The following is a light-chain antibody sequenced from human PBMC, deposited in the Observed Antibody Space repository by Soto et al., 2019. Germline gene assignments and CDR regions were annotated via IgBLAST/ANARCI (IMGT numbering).Light chain of an antibody. CDR3: RTYTTTGSSI. CDR1: TDDVGSTDS. J-gene: IGLJ6*01. CDR2: EVK. V-gene: IGLV2-14*01. Sequence: QSALTQPASVSGSPGQSITITCSGTTDDVGSTDSVSWYQHHPGEAPRLVIYEVKNRPSGVPGRFSGSKSVNTASLSISGLQPEDEAEYYCRTYTTTGSSIFGSGTKVTVL.